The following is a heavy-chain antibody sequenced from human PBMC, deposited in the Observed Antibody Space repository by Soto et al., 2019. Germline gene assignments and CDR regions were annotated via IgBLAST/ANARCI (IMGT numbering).Heavy chain of an antibody. Sequence: QVQLQQWGAGLLKPSETLSLTCAVYGGSFSGYYWSWIRQPPGKGLEWIGEINHSGSTNYNPSLKSRVTISVDTSKNQFSLKLSYVTAADTAVYYCARVRIPYYYYYMDVWGKGTTVTVSS. V-gene: IGHV4-34*01. CDR2: INHSGST. J-gene: IGHJ6*03. CDR3: ARVRIPYYYYYMDV. CDR1: GGSFSGYY. D-gene: IGHD3-10*01.